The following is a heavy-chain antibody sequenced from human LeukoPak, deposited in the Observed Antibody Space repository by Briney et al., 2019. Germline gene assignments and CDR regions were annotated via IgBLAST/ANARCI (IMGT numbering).Heavy chain of an antibody. Sequence: GGSLRLSCAASGFTFSSYGMHWVRQAPGKGLEWVAFIRYDGSNKYYADSVKGRFTISRDNSKNTLYLQMNSLRAEDTAVYYCANSRRCSSTSCYTGGYYYYYMDVWGKGTTVTVSS. J-gene: IGHJ6*03. CDR1: GFTFSSYG. V-gene: IGHV3-30*02. CDR3: ANSRRCSSTSCYTGGYYYYYMDV. D-gene: IGHD2-2*02. CDR2: IRYDGSNK.